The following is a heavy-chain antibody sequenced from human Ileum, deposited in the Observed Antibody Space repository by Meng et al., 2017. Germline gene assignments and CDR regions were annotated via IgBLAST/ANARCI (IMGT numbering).Heavy chain of an antibody. D-gene: IGHD1-7*01. CDR2: IYHSGST. V-gene: IGHV4-4*03. Sequence: VRRRGSGPGLLKPRGPLSLTCAVSGGSISSSNWWSWVRQPPGKGLEWIGEIYHSGSTNYNPSLKSRVTISVDKSKNQFSLKLSSVTAADTAVYYCASLRYNWNYSADYWGQGTLVTVSS. CDR3: ASLRYNWNYSADY. J-gene: IGHJ4*02. CDR1: GGSISSSNW.